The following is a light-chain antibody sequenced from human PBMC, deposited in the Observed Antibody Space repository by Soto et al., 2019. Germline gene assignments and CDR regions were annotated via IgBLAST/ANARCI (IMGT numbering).Light chain of an antibody. CDR1: QSVNNN. Sequence: EIILTQSPASLSVSPGERATLSCRASQSVNNNLAWYQQKPGQAPRLLIYGASTRATGIPGRFSGSGSGTEFTLTITSLLSEDFAVYFCQQYNNLPPDTFGQGTKLEIK. CDR2: GAS. CDR3: QQYNNLPPDT. J-gene: IGKJ2*01. V-gene: IGKV3-15*01.